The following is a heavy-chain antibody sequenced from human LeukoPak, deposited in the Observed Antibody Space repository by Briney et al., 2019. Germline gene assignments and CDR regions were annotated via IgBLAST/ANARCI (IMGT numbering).Heavy chain of an antibody. CDR3: ARDVGRFCTRGSCFSDA. Sequence: PGGSLRLSCAGSGFQFNTYWISWIRQAPGKGLQWLGNIKEDGSETYYVGSLKGRLTISRDNAKNSSFLEMSSLGVEGTAVYYGARDVGRFCTRGSCFSDAWGQGTLVTVS. D-gene: IGHD2-15*01. CDR1: GFQFNTYW. J-gene: IGHJ5*02. V-gene: IGHV3-7*05. CDR2: IKEDGSET.